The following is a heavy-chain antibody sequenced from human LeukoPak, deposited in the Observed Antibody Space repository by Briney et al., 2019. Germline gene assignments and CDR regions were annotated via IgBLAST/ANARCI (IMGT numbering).Heavy chain of an antibody. CDR2: ISDDNGNT. D-gene: IGHD2-21*02. V-gene: IGHV1-18*01. Sequence: ASVKVSCKASGYTFSNYDISWVRQAPGQGLEWMGWISDDNGNTNYAQKLQGRVTMTTDTSTSTAYMELRSLRSGDTAVYFRARGTLVVTGHYVMDVWGQGTTVTVSS. CDR1: GYTFSNYD. J-gene: IGHJ6*02. CDR3: ARGTLVVTGHYVMDV.